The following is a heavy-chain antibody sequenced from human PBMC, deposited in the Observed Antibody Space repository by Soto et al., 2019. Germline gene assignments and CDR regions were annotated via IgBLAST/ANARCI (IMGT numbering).Heavy chain of an antibody. CDR3: ARTSRRSPYYFDY. CDR2: INPNSGDT. Sequence: QVQLVQSGAEVRKPGASVKVSCKASGYTFTGYYMHWVRQAPGQGLDWMGWINPNSGDTNYAQKFQGWVTMTRDTSISTAYMELSRLRSDDTAVYYCARTSRRSPYYFDYWGQGTLVTVSS. V-gene: IGHV1-2*04. J-gene: IGHJ4*02. CDR1: GYTFTGYY.